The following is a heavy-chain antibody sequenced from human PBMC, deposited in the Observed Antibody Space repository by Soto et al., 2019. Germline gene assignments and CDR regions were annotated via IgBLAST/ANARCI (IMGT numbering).Heavy chain of an antibody. V-gene: IGHV3-23*01. CDR1: VFTFSSYA. J-gene: IGHJ4*02. Sequence: PGGSLRLSCAASVFTFSSYAMSWARQAPGKGLEWVSAISGSGGSTYYADSVKGRFTISRDNSKNTLCLQMNSLRAEDTAVYYCAKDRFPVPKYYFDYWGQGTLVTVSS. CDR2: ISGSGGST. D-gene: IGHD1-1*01. CDR3: AKDRFPVPKYYFDY.